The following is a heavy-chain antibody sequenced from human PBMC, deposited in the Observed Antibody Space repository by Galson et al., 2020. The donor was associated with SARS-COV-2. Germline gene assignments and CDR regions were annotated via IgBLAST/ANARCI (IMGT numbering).Heavy chain of an antibody. D-gene: IGHD6-13*01. CDR2: IKTKTDGGTT. CDR3: TTMRYSSSWYFYYGMDV. CDR1: GFPFSSAY. Sequence: GGSLRLSCAASGFPFSSAYMTWVRQAPGKRLEWVGRIKTKTDGGTTEYSVPVNGRFTISRDDSKNTLYLQMNSLKTEDTAVYYCTTMRYSSSWYFYYGMDVWGPGTTVTVSS. V-gene: IGHV3-15*01. J-gene: IGHJ6*02.